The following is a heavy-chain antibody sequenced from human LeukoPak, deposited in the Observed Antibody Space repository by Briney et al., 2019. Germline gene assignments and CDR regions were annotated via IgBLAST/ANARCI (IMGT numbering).Heavy chain of an antibody. D-gene: IGHD3-10*02. CDR1: GFRFGGYD. CDR3: VRESVRDYYFDF. J-gene: IGHJ4*02. CDR2: LRSKALYGRS. Sequence: GGSLRLSCSGSGFRFGGYDLSWVRQAPGKGLEWVGFLRSKALYGRSEYAASVEGRFSISRDDYNNIVYLQMNSLKAEDTAVYFCVRESVRDYYFDFWGQGTLVTVSS. V-gene: IGHV3-49*04.